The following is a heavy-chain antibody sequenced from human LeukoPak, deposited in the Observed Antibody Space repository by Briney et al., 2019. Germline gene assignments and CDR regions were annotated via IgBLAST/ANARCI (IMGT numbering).Heavy chain of an antibody. Sequence: SETLSLTCTVSGGSISSDYWNWIRQPPGKGLEWIGNVYYTGSTIYSPSLDSRVTISIDTSKTQFSLRLTSVTAADTAVYYCARRTKYCDISGYYYYIDVWGKGTTVTVSS. J-gene: IGHJ6*03. CDR2: VYYTGST. CDR1: GGSISSDY. V-gene: IGHV4-59*08. CDR3: ARRTKYCDISGYYYYIDV. D-gene: IGHD3-9*01.